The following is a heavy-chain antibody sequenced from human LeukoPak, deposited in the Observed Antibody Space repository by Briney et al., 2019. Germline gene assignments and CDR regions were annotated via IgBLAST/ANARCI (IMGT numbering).Heavy chain of an antibody. CDR2: IYYSGST. D-gene: IGHD2-2*01. CDR1: GGSFSGYY. CDR3: ARDLRDCSSTSCYSYYYYGMDV. Sequence: SETLSLTCAVYGGSFSGYYWSWIRQPPGKGLEWIGYIYYSGSTNYNPSLKSRVTISVDTSKNQFSLKLSSVTAADTAVYYCARDLRDCSSTSCYSYYYYGMDVWGQGTTVTVSS. V-gene: IGHV4-59*01. J-gene: IGHJ6*02.